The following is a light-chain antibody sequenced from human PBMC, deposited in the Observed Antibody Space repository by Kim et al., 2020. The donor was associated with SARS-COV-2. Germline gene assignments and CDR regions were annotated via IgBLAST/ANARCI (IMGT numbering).Light chain of an antibody. Sequence: VSPGERATLSCRASQSFTSKLAWFQQKPGRAPRLLIYDTSTRATGIPARFSGSGSGTEFTLTISSLKSEDFAVYYCQQYYSWPLTFGGGTKVDIK. J-gene: IGKJ4*01. CDR3: QQYYSWPLT. CDR1: QSFTSK. V-gene: IGKV3-15*01. CDR2: DTS.